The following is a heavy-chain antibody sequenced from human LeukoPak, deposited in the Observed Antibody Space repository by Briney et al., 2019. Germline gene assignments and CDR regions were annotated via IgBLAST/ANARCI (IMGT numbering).Heavy chain of an antibody. J-gene: IGHJ5*02. V-gene: IGHV1-69*05. CDR3: ARHYDILSLNWFDP. CDR2: IIPIFGTA. Sequence: ASVKVSCKASGGTFSSYAISWVRQAPGQGLEWMGGIIPIFGTANYAQKFQGRVTITTDESTSTAYMELSSLRSEDTAVYYCARHYDILSLNWFDPWGQGTLVTVSS. CDR1: GGTFSSYA. D-gene: IGHD3-9*01.